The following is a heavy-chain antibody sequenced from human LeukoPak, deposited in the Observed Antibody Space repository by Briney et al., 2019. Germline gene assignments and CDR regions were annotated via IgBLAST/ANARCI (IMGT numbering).Heavy chain of an antibody. D-gene: IGHD3-16*01. V-gene: IGHV3-9*01. CDR2: ISWNSGSI. J-gene: IGHJ4*02. Sequence: GRSLRLSCAASGFTFDDYAMHWVRQAPGKGLERVSGISWNSGSIGYADSVKGRSTISRDNAKNSLYLQMNSLRAEDTALYYCAKDTPFGGSFQFDYWGQGTLVTVSS. CDR3: AKDTPFGGSFQFDY. CDR1: GFTFDDYA.